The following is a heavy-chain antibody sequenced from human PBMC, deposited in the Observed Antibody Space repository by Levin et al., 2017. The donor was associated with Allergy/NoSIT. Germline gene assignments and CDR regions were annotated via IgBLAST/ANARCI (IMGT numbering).Heavy chain of an antibody. CDR1: GVTVFNNY. J-gene: IGHJ4*02. D-gene: IGHD3-10*01. V-gene: IGHV3-66*01. CDR3: GRDGPGGGH. CDR2: IYSGGGT. Sequence: GGSLRLSCTASGVTVFNNYFMWVRQAPGKGLEWVSHIYSGGGTNYADSVKGRFSVSRDNSKNTVYLQMNSLRADDTAVYYCGRDGPGGGHWGPGTQVTVSS.